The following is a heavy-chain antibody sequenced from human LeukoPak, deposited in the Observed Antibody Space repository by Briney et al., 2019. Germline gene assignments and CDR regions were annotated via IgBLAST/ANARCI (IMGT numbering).Heavy chain of an antibody. V-gene: IGHV1-8*01. CDR2: MNPNSGNT. CDR3: ARGQTMVRGVMVGY. CDR1: GYTFTSYD. J-gene: IGHJ4*02. Sequence: GASVKVSCKASGYTFTSYDINWVRQATGQGPEWMGWMNPNSGNTGYAQKFQGRVTMTRNTSISTAYMELSSLRSEDTAVYYCARGQTMVRGVMVGYWGQGTLVTVSS. D-gene: IGHD3-10*01.